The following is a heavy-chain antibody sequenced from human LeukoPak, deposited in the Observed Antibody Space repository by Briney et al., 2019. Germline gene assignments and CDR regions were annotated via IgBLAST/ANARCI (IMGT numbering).Heavy chain of an antibody. CDR3: ARDAPQSSSWYPHDY. CDR2: IIPILGIA. Sequence: SVRVSCKASGYTFTSYYLHWLRQAPGQGLEWMGRIIPILGIANYAQKFQGRVTITADKSTSTAYMELSSLRSEDTAVYYCARDAPQSSSWYPHDYWGQGTLVTVSS. J-gene: IGHJ4*02. CDR1: GYTFTSYY. V-gene: IGHV1-69*04. D-gene: IGHD6-13*01.